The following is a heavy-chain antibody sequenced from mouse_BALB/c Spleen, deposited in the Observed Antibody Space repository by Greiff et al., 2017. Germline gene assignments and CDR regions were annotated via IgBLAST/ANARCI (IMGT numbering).Heavy chain of an antibody. Sequence: EVKLMESGGGLVQPGGSRKLSCAASGFTFSSFGMHWVRQAPEKGLEWVAYISSGSSTIYYADTVKGRFTISRDNPKNTLFLQMTSLRSEDTAMYYCARSGSSYYAMDYWGQGTSVTVSS. D-gene: IGHD1-1*01. CDR1: GFTFSSFG. CDR2: ISSGSSTI. CDR3: ARSGSSYYAMDY. V-gene: IGHV5-17*02. J-gene: IGHJ4*01.